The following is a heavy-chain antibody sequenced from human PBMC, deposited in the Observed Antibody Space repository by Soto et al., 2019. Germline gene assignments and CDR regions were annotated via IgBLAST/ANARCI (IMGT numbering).Heavy chain of an antibody. J-gene: IGHJ6*02. CDR2: ISAYNGNT. D-gene: IGHD4-17*01. CDR1: GYTFTSYG. V-gene: IGHV1-18*01. Sequence: QVQLVQSGAEVKKPGASVKVFCKASGYTFTSYGISWVRQAPGQGLEWMGWISAYNGNTNYAQKLQGRVTMTSDTSTSTAYMELRSLRSDDTAVYYCAREYDYGPNPAGWYYGMDVWGQGTTLTVSS. CDR3: AREYDYGPNPAGWYYGMDV.